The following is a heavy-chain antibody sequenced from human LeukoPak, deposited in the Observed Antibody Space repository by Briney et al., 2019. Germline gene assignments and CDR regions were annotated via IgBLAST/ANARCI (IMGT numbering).Heavy chain of an antibody. D-gene: IGHD3-16*02. V-gene: IGHV3-21*01. Sequence: GGSLRLSCAASGFTFSSYSMNWVRQAPGKGLEWVSSISSSSSYIYYADSVKGRFTISRDNAKNSLYLQTNSLRAEDTAVYYCARVYFPDYVWGSYRVGYYFDYWGQGTLVTVSS. CDR3: ARVYFPDYVWGSYRVGYYFDY. J-gene: IGHJ4*02. CDR2: ISSSSSYI. CDR1: GFTFSSYS.